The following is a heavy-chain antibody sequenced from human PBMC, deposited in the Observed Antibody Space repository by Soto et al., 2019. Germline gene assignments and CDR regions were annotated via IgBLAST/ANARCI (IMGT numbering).Heavy chain of an antibody. CDR3: AKEKSRGSYYYYGMDV. CDR2: ISGSGGST. D-gene: IGHD3-10*01. J-gene: IGHJ6*02. CDR1: GFTFSSYA. Sequence: GGSLRLSCAASGFTFSSYAMSWVRQAPGKGLEWVSAISGSGGSTYYADSVKGRFTISRDNSKNTLYLQMNSLRAEDTAVYYCAKEKSRGSYYYYGMDVWGQGTTVTVSS. V-gene: IGHV3-23*01.